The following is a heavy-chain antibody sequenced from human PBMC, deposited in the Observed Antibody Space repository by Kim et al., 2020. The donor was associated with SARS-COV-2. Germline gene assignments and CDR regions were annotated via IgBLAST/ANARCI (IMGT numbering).Heavy chain of an antibody. V-gene: IGHV5-10-1*01. CDR2: IDPSDSYT. D-gene: IGHD3-22*01. Sequence: GESLKISCKGSGYSFTSYWISWMRQMPGKGLEWMGRIDPSDSYTNYSPSFQGHVTISADKSISTAYLQWSSLKASDTAMYYCARRSNYYDSSGYYPPYYYYYYGMDVWGQGTTVTVSS. J-gene: IGHJ6*02. CDR3: ARRSNYYDSSGYYPPYYYYYYGMDV. CDR1: GYSFTSYW.